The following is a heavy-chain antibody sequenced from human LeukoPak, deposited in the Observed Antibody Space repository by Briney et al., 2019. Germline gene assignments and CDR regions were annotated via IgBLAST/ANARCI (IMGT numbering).Heavy chain of an antibody. J-gene: IGHJ4*02. CDR3: ARSYCSSTSCYSGNY. D-gene: IGHD2-2*02. CDR1: GFTFSSYW. Sequence: PGGSLRLSCAASGFTFSSYWMHWVRQAPGKGLVWVSRINSDGSSTSYADSVKGRSTISRDNAKNTLYLQMNSLRAEDTAVYYCARSYCSSTSCYSGNYWGQGTLVTVSS. V-gene: IGHV3-74*01. CDR2: INSDGSST.